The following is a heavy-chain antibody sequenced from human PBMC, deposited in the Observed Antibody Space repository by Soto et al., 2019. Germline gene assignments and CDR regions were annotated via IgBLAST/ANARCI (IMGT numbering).Heavy chain of an antibody. V-gene: IGHV3-48*02. CDR3: ARVIMVV. J-gene: IGHJ6*02. CDR1: GFTFSSYS. Sequence: EVQLVESGGGLVQPGGSLRLSCAASGFTFSSYSMNWVRQAPGKGLEWVSYISSSSSTIYYADAVKGRFTISRDNAKNSLYLQMKRLRDEDTAVYYCARVIMVVWGQGTTVTVSS. CDR2: ISSSSSTI.